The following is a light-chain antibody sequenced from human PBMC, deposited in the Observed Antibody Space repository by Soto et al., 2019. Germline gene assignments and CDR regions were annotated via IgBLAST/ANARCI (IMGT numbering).Light chain of an antibody. V-gene: IGKV3-15*01. CDR2: GAS. CDR3: QQHNNWPPLT. Sequence: EIVMTQSPATLSVSPGESATLSCRASQSVSGSLAWYQQKPGQAPRLLIYGASTRATGIPARFSGSGSGTEFTLTLSSLQSEDFAVYYCQQHNNWPPLTFGGGTKVEIK. CDR1: QSVSGS. J-gene: IGKJ4*01.